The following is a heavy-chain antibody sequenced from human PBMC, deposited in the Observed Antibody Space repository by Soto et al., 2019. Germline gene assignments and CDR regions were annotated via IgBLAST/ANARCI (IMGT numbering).Heavy chain of an antibody. CDR3: ARGDSDWLLFH. D-gene: IGHD3-9*01. J-gene: IGHJ4*02. Sequence: QVQLVQSGAEVKKPGASVKVSCKASGYTFTNYNINWVRQAAGQGLEWMGWMNPNTGDTGYAQKFQGRVTMTRNTAISTAYMELSSLRSEDTAVYYCARGDSDWLLFHWGQGTLVTVSS. V-gene: IGHV1-8*01. CDR2: MNPNTGDT. CDR1: GYTFTNYN.